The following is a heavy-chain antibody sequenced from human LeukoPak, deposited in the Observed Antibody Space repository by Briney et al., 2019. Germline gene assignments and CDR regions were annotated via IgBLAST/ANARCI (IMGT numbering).Heavy chain of an antibody. CDR1: GGSISSGGYY. D-gene: IGHD2-2*02. Sequence: SETLSLTCTVSGGSISSGGYYWSWIRQHPGKGLEWIGYIYYSGSTYYNPSLKSRVTISVDTSKNQFSLKLSSVTAADTAVYYCARYCSSTSCYTNPFDYWGQGALLTVSS. J-gene: IGHJ4*02. CDR2: IYYSGST. CDR3: ARYCSSTSCYTNPFDY. V-gene: IGHV4-31*03.